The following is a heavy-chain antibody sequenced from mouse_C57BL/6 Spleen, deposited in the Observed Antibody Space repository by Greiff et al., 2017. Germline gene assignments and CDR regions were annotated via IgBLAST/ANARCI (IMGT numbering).Heavy chain of an antibody. CDR2: IDPSDSYT. J-gene: IGHJ1*03. V-gene: IGHV1-50*01. Sequence: QVQLQQPGAELVKPGASVKLSCKASGYTFTSYWMRWVKQRPGQGLEWIGEIDPSDSYTNYNQKFKGKATLTVDTSSSTAYMQLSSLTSEDSAVYYCARSERFLDFWGTGTSVTVSS. CDR1: GYTFTSYW. CDR3: ARSERFLDF.